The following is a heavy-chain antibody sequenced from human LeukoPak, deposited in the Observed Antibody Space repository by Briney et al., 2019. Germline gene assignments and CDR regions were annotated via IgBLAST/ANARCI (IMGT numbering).Heavy chain of an antibody. Sequence: GASVKVSCKASGYTFTGYYMHWVRQAPGQGLEWMGWINPNSGGTNYAQKFQGWVTMTRDTSISTAYMELSRLRSDDTAVYYCARGQYYYDSSGYYYGNWFDPWGQGTLVTVSS. CDR3: ARGQYYYDSSGYYYGNWFDP. CDR2: INPNSGGT. CDR1: GYTFTGYY. V-gene: IGHV1-2*04. J-gene: IGHJ5*02. D-gene: IGHD3-22*01.